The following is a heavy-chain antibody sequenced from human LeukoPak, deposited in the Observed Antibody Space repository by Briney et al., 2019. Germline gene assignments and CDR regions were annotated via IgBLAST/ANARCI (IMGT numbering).Heavy chain of an antibody. Sequence: SETLSLTCTISGDSISSSSYYWGWIRQPPGKGLEWIGSIYYSGSTYYNPSLKSRVTISVDTSKNQFSLKLSSVTAADTAVYFCARGPLNYDFWSGYYDTWFDPWGQGTLVTVSS. V-gene: IGHV4-39*07. J-gene: IGHJ5*02. D-gene: IGHD3-3*01. CDR2: IYYSGST. CDR1: GDSISSSSYY. CDR3: ARGPLNYDFWSGYYDTWFDP.